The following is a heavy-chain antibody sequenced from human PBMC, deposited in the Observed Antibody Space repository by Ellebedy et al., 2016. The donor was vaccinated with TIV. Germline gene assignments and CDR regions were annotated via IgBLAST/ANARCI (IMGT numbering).Heavy chain of an antibody. CDR2: INPSGGST. V-gene: IGHV1-46*01. CDR1: GYTFTSYY. CDR3: ARPLPAAMGGGAFDI. D-gene: IGHD2-2*01. Sequence: ASVKVSXXASGYTFTSYYMHWVRQAPGQGLEWMGIINPSGGSTSYAQKFQGRVTMTRDTSTSTVYMELSSLRSEDTAVYYCARPLPAAMGGGAFDIWGQGTMVTVSS. J-gene: IGHJ3*02.